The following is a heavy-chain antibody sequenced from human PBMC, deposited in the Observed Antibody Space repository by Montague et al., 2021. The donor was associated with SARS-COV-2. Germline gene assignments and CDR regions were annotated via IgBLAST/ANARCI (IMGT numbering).Heavy chain of an antibody. CDR2: IWYDGSNK. J-gene: IGHJ6*02. V-gene: IGHV3-33*01. Sequence: SLRLSCAASGFTFSSYGMHWVRQAPGKGLEWVAVIWYDGSNKYYADSVKGRFTISRDNSKNTLYLQMNSLRAEDTAVYYCARDRVTMVRGVILYYYGMDVWGQGTTVTVPS. CDR1: GFTFSSYG. D-gene: IGHD3-10*01. CDR3: ARDRVTMVRGVILYYYGMDV.